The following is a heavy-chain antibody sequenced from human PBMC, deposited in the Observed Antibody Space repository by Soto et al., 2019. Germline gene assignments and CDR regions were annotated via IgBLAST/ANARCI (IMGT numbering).Heavy chain of an antibody. J-gene: IGHJ4*02. D-gene: IGHD3-16*01. CDR1: GFTFSSYA. V-gene: IGHV3-23*01. CDR2: ISGSGGST. CDR3: AKHPQRFGPQKSLYYFDY. Sequence: PWGTLRLSCAASGFTFSSYAMSWVRQAPGKGLEWVSAISGSGGSTYYADSVKGRFTISRDNSKNTLYLQMNSLRAEDTAVYYCAKHPQRFGPQKSLYYFDYWGQGTLVTVSS.